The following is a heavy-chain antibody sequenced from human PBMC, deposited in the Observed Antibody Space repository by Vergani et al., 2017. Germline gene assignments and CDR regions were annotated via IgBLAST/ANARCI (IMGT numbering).Heavy chain of an antibody. J-gene: IGHJ6*02. Sequence: QVQLQESGPGLVKPSQTLSLTCTVSGGSISSGSYYWSWIRQPPGKGLEWIGRIYTSGSTNYNPSLKSRVTISVDTSKNQFSLKLSSVTAADTAVYYCARLMRIRGSYYGMGVWGQGTTVTFSS. D-gene: IGHD2-8*01. CDR3: ARLMRIRGSYYGMGV. CDR2: IYTSGST. CDR1: GGSISSGSYY. V-gene: IGHV4-61*02.